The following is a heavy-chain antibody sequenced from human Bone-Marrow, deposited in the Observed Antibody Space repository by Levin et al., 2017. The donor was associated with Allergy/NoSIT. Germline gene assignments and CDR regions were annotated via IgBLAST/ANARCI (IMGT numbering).Heavy chain of an antibody. CDR2: IWPDGRNK. Sequence: GESLKISCAASGFSFSRYGMHWVRQAPGKGLEWVAVIWPDGRNKYYADSVQGRFTISRDNAKSSLYLQMIGLTAGDTAVYYCGNTFYYDLEGYYYDHFYIWGQGTVVTVSS. J-gene: IGHJ3*02. CDR1: GFSFSRYG. CDR3: GNTFYYDLEGYYYDHFYI. V-gene: IGHV3-30*02. D-gene: IGHD3-22*01.